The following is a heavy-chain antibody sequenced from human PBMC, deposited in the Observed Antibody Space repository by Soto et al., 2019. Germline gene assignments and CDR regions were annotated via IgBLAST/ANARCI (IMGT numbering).Heavy chain of an antibody. D-gene: IGHD3-22*01. CDR2: IIPIFGTT. V-gene: IGHV1-69*06. J-gene: IGHJ5*02. CDR1: GGAFGSDV. CDR3: ARDRTDSGYYTNWLDP. Sequence: LVNVSRKAAGGAFGSDVITWVRQATGKGLEWVGRIIPIFGTTNYAQNLQGRVTISADKSTLTSYMELHSLTSDDTALYYCARDRTDSGYYTNWLDPWGQGTQVTVSS.